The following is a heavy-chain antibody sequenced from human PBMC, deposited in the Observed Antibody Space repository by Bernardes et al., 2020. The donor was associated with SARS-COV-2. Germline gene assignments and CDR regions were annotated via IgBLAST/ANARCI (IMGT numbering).Heavy chain of an antibody. D-gene: IGHD2-21*02. CDR1: GGSISSYY. CDR2: IYTSGST. J-gene: IGHJ4*02. V-gene: IGHV4-4*07. Sequence: SETLSLTCTVSGGSISSYYWSWIRQPAGKGLEWIGRIYTSGSTNYNPSLKSRVTMSVDTSKNQFSLKLSSVTAEDTAIYYCAKDYCDADCDFFDYWGQGTLVSVSS. CDR3: AKDYCDADCDFFDY.